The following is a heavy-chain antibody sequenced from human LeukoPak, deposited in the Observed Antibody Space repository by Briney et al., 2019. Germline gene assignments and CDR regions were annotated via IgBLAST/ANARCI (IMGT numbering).Heavy chain of an antibody. J-gene: IGHJ4*02. CDR1: GYTFTIYG. CDR3: ARVGADYGGNRALY. D-gene: IGHD4-23*01. V-gene: IGHV1-18*01. Sequence: GASVKVSCKASGYTFTIYGVSWVRQAPGQGLEWMGWISAYNGNTNYAQKLQGRVTMTIDTSTSTAYMELRSLRSDDTAGYYCARVGADYGGNRALYWGQGTLVTVSS. CDR2: ISAYNGNT.